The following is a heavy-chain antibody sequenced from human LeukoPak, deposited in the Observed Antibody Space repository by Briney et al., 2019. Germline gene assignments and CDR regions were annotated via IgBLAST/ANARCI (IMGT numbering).Heavy chain of an antibody. J-gene: IGHJ5*02. CDR3: ARVSGSGSGARGFDP. Sequence: PSETLSLTCTVSGGSISSSSYYWGWIRQPPGKGLEWIGSIYYSGSTYYNPSLKSRVTISVDTSKNQFSLKLSSVTAADTAVYYCARVSGSGSGARGFDPWGQGTLVTVSS. CDR2: IYYSGST. CDR1: GGSISSSSYY. V-gene: IGHV4-39*07. D-gene: IGHD3-10*01.